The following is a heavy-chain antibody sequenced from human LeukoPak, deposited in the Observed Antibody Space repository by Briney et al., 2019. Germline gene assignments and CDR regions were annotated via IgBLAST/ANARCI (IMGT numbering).Heavy chain of an antibody. CDR1: GFTFSSYA. J-gene: IGHJ4*02. D-gene: IGHD3-10*01. V-gene: IGHV3-30*03. Sequence: GGSLRLSCAASGFTFSSYAMNWVRQAPGKGLEWVAVISYDGSSKYYADSVKGRFTISRDNSKNTLYLQMNSLRAEDTAVYYCAVTMVPIDYWGQGTLVTVSS. CDR3: AVTMVPIDY. CDR2: ISYDGSSK.